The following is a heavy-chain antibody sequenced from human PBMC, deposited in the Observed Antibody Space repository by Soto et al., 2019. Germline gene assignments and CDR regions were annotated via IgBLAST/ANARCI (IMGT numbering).Heavy chain of an antibody. D-gene: IGHD3-16*01. V-gene: IGHV3-21*01. Sequence: VQLVESGGGLVKPGGSLRLSCTGSGFPFSAYNINWVRQAPGKGLEWVSSITVGSSHIYQLNSMKGRFTISRDDAKNSVYLQLDSLRDEDTALYYCSRSPEVGVRGAYWGQGALVTVSS. J-gene: IGHJ4*02. CDR3: SRSPEVGVRGAY. CDR2: ITVGSSHI. CDR1: GFPFSAYN.